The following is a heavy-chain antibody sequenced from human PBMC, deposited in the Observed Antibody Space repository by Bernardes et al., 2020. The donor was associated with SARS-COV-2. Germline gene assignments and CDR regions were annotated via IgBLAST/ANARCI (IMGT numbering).Heavy chain of an antibody. CDR1: GFIFTNAW. V-gene: IGHV3-15*01. D-gene: IGHD3-3*01. Sequence: GWSLSLSCAASGFIFTNAWMSWVRQAPGKGLEWVGRIKSKPDRGTIEYAGPVKGRFTISRDDSKNTLYLQMNSLKRAIYYCAKDPGYYDFWSVPGSPDDAFGLWGQGTMVTVSS. J-gene: IGHJ3*01. CDR2: IKSKPDRGTI. CDR3: PGYYDFWSVPGSPDDAFGL.